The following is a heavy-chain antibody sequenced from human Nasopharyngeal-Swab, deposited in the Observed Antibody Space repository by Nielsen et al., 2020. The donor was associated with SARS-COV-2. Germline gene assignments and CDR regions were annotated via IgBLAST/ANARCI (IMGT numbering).Heavy chain of an antibody. CDR3: ARSVRWFFDV. D-gene: IGHD5/OR15-5a*01. J-gene: IGHJ2*01. V-gene: IGHV3-48*02. CDR1: GFAFDRYS. Sequence: GESLKISCAASGFAFDRYSMNWVRQAPGKGLEWISYITSDLNTIYYADSVKGRFTISRDNARNSLYLQTNSLRHEDTAVYYCARSVRWFFDVWGRGALVTVSS. CDR2: ITSDLNTI.